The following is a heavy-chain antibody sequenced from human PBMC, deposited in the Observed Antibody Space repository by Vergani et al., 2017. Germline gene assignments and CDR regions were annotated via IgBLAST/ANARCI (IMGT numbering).Heavy chain of an antibody. CDR2: ISPNSGGT. Sequence: QVQLVQSGAEVKKPGASVKVSCKDSGYTFTGYYMHWVRQAPGQGVEGMGWISPNSGGTNYAQKFQGRVTMTRDPYIRTAYMELSRLISDATAVYYCASNTRRAGWFDPWGQGTLVTVSA. CDR3: ASNTRRAGWFDP. D-gene: IGHD2-2*02. J-gene: IGHJ5*02. V-gene: IGHV1-2*02. CDR1: GYTFTGYY.